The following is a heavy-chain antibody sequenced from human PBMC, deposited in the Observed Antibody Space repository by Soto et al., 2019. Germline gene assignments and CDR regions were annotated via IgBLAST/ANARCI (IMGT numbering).Heavy chain of an antibody. J-gene: IGHJ6*02. Sequence: GESLKISCKGSGYGFTSYWISWVRQMPGKGLEWMGRFDPSDSYTNYSPSFQGHVTISADKSISTAYLQWSSLKASDTAMYYCARPISGSSSYYYGMDVWGQGTTVTVSS. CDR1: GYGFTSYW. D-gene: IGHD6-6*01. V-gene: IGHV5-10-1*01. CDR3: ARPISGSSSYYYGMDV. CDR2: FDPSDSYT.